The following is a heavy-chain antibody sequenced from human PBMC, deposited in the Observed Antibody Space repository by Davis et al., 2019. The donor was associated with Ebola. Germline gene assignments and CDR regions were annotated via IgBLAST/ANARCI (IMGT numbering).Heavy chain of an antibody. J-gene: IGHJ4*02. CDR2: ISAYNGNT. CDR3: ASAYYDSSGYYGGDY. V-gene: IGHV1-18*01. Sequence: ASVKVSCKASGYTFTSYGISWVRQAPGQGLEWMGWISAYNGNTNYAQKFQGRVTITADESTSTAYMELSSLRSEDTAVYYCASAYYDSSGYYGGDYWGQGTLVTVSS. CDR1: GYTFTSYG. D-gene: IGHD3-22*01.